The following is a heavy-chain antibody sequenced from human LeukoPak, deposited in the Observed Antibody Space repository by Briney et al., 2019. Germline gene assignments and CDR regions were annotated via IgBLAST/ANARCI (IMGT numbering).Heavy chain of an antibody. CDR1: GYSFTSYW. D-gene: IGHD2-15*01. CDR3: ARGYCSGGSCLDAFDI. Sequence: GESLKISCKGSGYSFTSYWIGWVRQMPGKGLEWMGIIYPGDSDTRYSPSFQGQVTISADKSISTAYLQWSSLKASDTAMYYCARGYCSGGSCLDAFDIWGRGTMVTFSS. V-gene: IGHV5-51*01. J-gene: IGHJ3*02. CDR2: IYPGDSDT.